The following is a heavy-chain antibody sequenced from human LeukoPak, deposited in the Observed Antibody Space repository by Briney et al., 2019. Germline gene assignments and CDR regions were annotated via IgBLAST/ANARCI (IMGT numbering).Heavy chain of an antibody. CDR1: GFSFSSYW. CDR2: IKQDESEK. CDR3: ARGIPATEVDY. J-gene: IGHJ4*02. D-gene: IGHD2-2*01. Sequence: GGSLRLSCAASGFSFSSYWMSWVRQAPGKGLEWVASIKQDESEKYYVDSVKGRFTISRVNAKNSLYLQMNSLRAEDTAVYYCARGIPATEVDYWGQGVLVTVSS. V-gene: IGHV3-7*01.